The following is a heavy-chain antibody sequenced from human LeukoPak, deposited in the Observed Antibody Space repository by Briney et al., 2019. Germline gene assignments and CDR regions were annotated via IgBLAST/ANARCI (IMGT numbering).Heavy chain of an antibody. J-gene: IGHJ6*03. V-gene: IGHV4-34*01. D-gene: IGHD1-1*01. CDR1: GGSFSGYY. Sequence: PSDTLSLTCAVYGGSFSGYYWSWIRQPPGKGLEWIGEINHSGSTNYNPSLKSRVTISVDTSKNQFSLKLSSVTAADTAVYYCASILRYSGHYYYMDVWGKGTTVTVSS. CDR2: INHSGST. CDR3: ASILRYSGHYYYMDV.